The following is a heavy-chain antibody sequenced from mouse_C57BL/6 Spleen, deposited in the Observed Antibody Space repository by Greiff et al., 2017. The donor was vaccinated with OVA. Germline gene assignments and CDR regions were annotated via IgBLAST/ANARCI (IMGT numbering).Heavy chain of an antibody. CDR3: AGWKYDSYWYSDV. Sequence: EVKLEESGGGLVQPGGSMKLSCVASGFTFSNYSMNWVRQSPGKGLEWVAQIRLKSDNYATHYAESVKGRFTISRDDSKSSVYLQMNNLRGEDTGMDYGAGWKYDSYWYSDVWGTGTSVTVSS. CDR1: GFTFSNYS. D-gene: IGHD2-10*02. V-gene: IGHV6-3*01. J-gene: IGHJ1*03. CDR2: IRLKSDNYAT.